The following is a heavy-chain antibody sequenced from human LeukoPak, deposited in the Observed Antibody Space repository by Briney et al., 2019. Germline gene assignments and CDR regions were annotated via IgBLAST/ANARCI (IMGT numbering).Heavy chain of an antibody. J-gene: IGHJ1*01. CDR2: INPNSGGT. Sequence: GASVKVSCKASGYTFTGYYMHWVRQAPGQGLEWMGWINPNSGGTNYAQKFQGRVTMTRDTSISTAYMELSRLRSDDTAVYYCARATKFYCSSTSCYDFQHWGQGTLVTVSS. CDR3: ARATKFYCSSTSCYDFQH. CDR1: GYTFTGYY. D-gene: IGHD2-2*01. V-gene: IGHV1-2*02.